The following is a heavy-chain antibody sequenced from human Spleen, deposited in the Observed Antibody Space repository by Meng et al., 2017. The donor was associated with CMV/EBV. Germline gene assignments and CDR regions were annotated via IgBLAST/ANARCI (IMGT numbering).Heavy chain of an antibody. J-gene: IGHJ4*02. V-gene: IGHV3-21*01. CDR1: GFTFRSYS. CDR3: AKDGSAPTYPSYYFDY. D-gene: IGHD6-6*01. CDR2: ISSSSSYI. Sequence: GESLKISCAASGFTFRSYSMNWVRQAPGKGLEWVSSISSSSSYIYYADSLRGRFTISRDNAKNSLYLQMSTRRAEDTGVYYCAKDGSAPTYPSYYFDYWGQGTLVTVSS.